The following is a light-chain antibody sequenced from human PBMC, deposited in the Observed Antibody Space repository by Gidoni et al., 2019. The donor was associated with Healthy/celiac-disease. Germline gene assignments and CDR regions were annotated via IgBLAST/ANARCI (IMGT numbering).Light chain of an antibody. J-gene: IGLJ2*01. CDR3: GTWDSSLSAVV. CDR1: SSNIGNNY. CDR2: EHK. Sequence: QSVLTQPPSVSAAPGQKVTISCSGSSSNIGNNYVSWYQQLPGTAPKLLIYEHKKRPSGIPDRFSGSKSGTSATLGITGLQTGDEADYYCGTWDSSLSAVVFGGGTKLTVL. V-gene: IGLV1-51*02.